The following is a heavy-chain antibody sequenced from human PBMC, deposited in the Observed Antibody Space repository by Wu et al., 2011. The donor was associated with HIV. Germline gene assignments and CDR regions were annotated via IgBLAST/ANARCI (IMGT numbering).Heavy chain of an antibody. Sequence: DGSNKYYADSVKGRFSISRDNSKKSLNLQMNSLRAEDTAVYYCAKDYYASGTYYLPGYYSYAMDFWGHGTTVTVSS. J-gene: IGHJ6*02. D-gene: IGHD3-10*01. CDR2: DGSNK. CDR3: AKDYYASGTYYLPGYYSYAMDF. V-gene: IGHV3-30*02.